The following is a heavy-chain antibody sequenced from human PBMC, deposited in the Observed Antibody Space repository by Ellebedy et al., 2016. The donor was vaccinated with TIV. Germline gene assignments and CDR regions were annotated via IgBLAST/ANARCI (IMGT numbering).Heavy chain of an antibody. Sequence: GESLKISCAASGFTFSRSGMHWVRQAPGKGLDWVAIIWYDGSIQYYADSVKGRFTISRDNSKNTLYRQMNSLRDEDTAVYFCATVRDGVWYADCWGQGTLVTVSS. CDR3: ATVRDGVWYADC. V-gene: IGHV3-33*01. J-gene: IGHJ4*02. D-gene: IGHD6-19*01. CDR1: GFTFSRSG. CDR2: IWYDGSIQ.